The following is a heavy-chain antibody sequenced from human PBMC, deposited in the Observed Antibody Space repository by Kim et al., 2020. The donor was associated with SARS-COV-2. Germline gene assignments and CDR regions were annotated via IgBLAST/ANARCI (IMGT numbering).Heavy chain of an antibody. Sequence: ADSVKGRFTISRDNGKNTLYLQMVSLRAEDTAVYYCARRHFSSGWYYFDFWGQGTLVTVSS. CDR3: ARRHFSSGWYYFDF. J-gene: IGHJ4*02. D-gene: IGHD6-19*01. V-gene: IGHV3-74*01.